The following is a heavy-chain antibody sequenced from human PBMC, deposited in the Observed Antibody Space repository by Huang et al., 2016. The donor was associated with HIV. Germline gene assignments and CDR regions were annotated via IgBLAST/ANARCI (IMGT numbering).Heavy chain of an antibody. D-gene: IGHD3-10*01. CDR1: GGSIRSDNYY. CDR3: ARLPGSITMIRGVITDPY. Sequence: QLQLQESGPGLVKPSETLSLTCTVPGGSIRSDNYYWGWIRQPPGKGLERIGRNYYSGSTHDNPSHKRRVTITVETSKNHFSLRMRSVTAADTAVYYCARLPGSITMIRGVITDPYWGQGTLVTVSS. V-gene: IGHV4-39*02. J-gene: IGHJ4*02. CDR2: NYYSGST.